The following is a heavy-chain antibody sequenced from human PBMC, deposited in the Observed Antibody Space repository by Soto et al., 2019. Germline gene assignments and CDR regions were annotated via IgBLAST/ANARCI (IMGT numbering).Heavy chain of an antibody. V-gene: IGHV3-23*01. CDR1: GFIFESFG. CDR3: AKNQGVELVPLATVDWFDP. CDR2: ISGSGFKK. Sequence: GGSLRLSCAASGFIFESFGMSWVRQAPGKGLEWISSISGSGFKKYYADSVKGRFTISRDNSKSTVYLELNNLSAEDTAVYHCAKNQGVELVPLATVDWFDPWGQGSVVTVSS. J-gene: IGHJ5*02. D-gene: IGHD1-26*01.